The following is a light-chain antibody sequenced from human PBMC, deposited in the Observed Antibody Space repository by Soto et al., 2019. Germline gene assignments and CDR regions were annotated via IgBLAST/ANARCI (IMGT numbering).Light chain of an antibody. CDR3: QQYNNWPQT. V-gene: IGKV3-15*01. CDR1: QSVSSSY. CDR2: GAS. J-gene: IGKJ1*01. Sequence: DIVMTQSPDSLALSPGERATLSCRASQSVSSSYLAWYQQKPGQAPRLLIYGASTRATGIPARFSGSGSGTEFTLTISSLQSEDFAVYCCQQYNNWPQTSGQGTKV.